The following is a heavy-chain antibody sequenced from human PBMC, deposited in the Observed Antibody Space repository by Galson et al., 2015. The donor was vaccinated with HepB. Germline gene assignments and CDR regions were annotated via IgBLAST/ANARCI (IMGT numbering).Heavy chain of an antibody. D-gene: IGHD6-13*01. CDR3: ARGDPQQLVSQYYYYYMDV. V-gene: IGHV3-7*01. J-gene: IGHJ6*03. Sequence: SLRLSCAASAFRISNYFMGWVRQAPEKGLEWVANLDPDGSAKYYVESLRGRFTISRANAKNSVFLHMNSLSAEDTAVYYCARGDPQQLVSQYYYYYMDVWGKGTTVTVSS. CDR1: AFRISNYF. CDR2: LDPDGSAK.